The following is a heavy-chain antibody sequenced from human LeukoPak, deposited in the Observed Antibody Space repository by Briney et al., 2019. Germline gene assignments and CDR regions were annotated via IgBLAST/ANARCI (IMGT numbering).Heavy chain of an antibody. V-gene: IGHV4-59*01. CDR3: ARVGGSSWYGEHHDAFDI. D-gene: IGHD6-13*01. Sequence: SSETLSLTCTVSGGSISSYYWSWIRQPPGKGLEWIGYIYYSGSTNYNPSLKSRVTISVDTSKNQFSLKLSSVTAADTAVYYCARVGGSSWYGEHHDAFDIWGQGTMVTVSS. CDR1: GGSISSYY. J-gene: IGHJ3*02. CDR2: IYYSGST.